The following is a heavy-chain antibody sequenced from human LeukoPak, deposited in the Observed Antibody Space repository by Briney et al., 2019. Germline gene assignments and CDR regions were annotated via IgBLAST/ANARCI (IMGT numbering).Heavy chain of an antibody. J-gene: IGHJ4*02. CDR1: GFTFSRYQ. CDR3: AKEDDSGSLFDY. V-gene: IGHV3-48*03. D-gene: IGHD3-10*01. Sequence: GGSLRLSCAASGFTFSRYQMNWVRQAPGKGLEWISYITTTGSTIYYADSVRGRFTISRDNAKNSLYLQMNSLRAEDTAIYYCAKEDDSGSLFDYWGQGTLVTVSS. CDR2: ITTTGSTI.